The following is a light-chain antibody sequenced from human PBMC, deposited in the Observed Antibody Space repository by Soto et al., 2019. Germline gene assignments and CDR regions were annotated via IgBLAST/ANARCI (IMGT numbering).Light chain of an antibody. Sequence: GERVTITCRASQSIGRWLAWYQQKPGKAPKLLIYDVSSLESGVPSRFSGSGSGTEFTLAISSLQPDDFATYYCQQYNSYPWTFGQGTKVDI. CDR1: QSIGRW. V-gene: IGKV1-5*01. J-gene: IGKJ1*01. CDR2: DVS. CDR3: QQYNSYPWT.